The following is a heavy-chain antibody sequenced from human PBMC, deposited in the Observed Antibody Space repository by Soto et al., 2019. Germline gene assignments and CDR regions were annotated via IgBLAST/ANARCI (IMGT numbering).Heavy chain of an antibody. D-gene: IGHD1-1*01. CDR1: GYTCTSYG. J-gene: IGHJ4*02. Sequence: QVHLVQSGAEGQKHGASVKVSCKASGYTCTSYGITWVRQAPGQGLEWMGWISAHNGNPDYAQKLQGRVIVNRDTSTITAYTALRSLISDVTAAYYCARGRYGDYWGQGALVTVSS. V-gene: IGHV1-18*01. CDR2: ISAHNGNP. CDR3: ARGRYGDY.